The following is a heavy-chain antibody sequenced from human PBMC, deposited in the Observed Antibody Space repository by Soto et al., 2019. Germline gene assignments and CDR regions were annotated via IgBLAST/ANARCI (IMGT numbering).Heavy chain of an antibody. Sequence: EVQLVESGGGLVQPGGSLRLSCAASGFTFSSYWMSWVRQAPGKGLEWVANIKQDGSEKYYVDSVKGRFTIARDNAKNSLYLQMNSLRAEDTAVYYYARIHYYDYYMDVWGKGTTVTVSS. J-gene: IGHJ6*03. CDR2: IKQDGSEK. CDR1: GFTFSSYW. V-gene: IGHV3-7*01. D-gene: IGHD5-18*01. CDR3: ARIHYYDYYMDV.